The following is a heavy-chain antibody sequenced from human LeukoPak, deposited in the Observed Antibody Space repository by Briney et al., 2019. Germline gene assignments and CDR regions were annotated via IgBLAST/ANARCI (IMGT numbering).Heavy chain of an antibody. CDR1: GGSVSSSNW. V-gene: IGHV4-4*02. J-gene: IGHJ6*04. Sequence: SETLSVTCAVSGGSVSSSNWWSGVRQPPGKGLEWIGEIYHSGSTNYNPSLKSRVTISVDKSKNQFSLKLSSVTAADTAVYYCARGGSTSLYYYYGMDVWGKGTTVTVSS. CDR3: ARGGSTSLYYYYGMDV. D-gene: IGHD2-2*01. CDR2: IYHSGST.